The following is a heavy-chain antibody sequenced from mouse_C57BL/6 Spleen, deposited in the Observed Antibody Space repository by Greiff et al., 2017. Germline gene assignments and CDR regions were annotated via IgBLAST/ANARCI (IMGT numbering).Heavy chain of an antibody. CDR2: IYPGDGDT. D-gene: IGHD1-3*01. CDR3: GYGSSYAMDY. Sequence: QVQLQQSGPELVKPGASVKISCKASGYAFSSSWMNWVKQRPGKGLEWIGRIYPGDGDTTYNEKFKGKATLTADKSSSTAYMQLSSLTSEDSAVYSCGYGSSYAMDYWGKGTSVT. V-gene: IGHV1-82*01. J-gene: IGHJ4*01. CDR1: GYAFSSSW.